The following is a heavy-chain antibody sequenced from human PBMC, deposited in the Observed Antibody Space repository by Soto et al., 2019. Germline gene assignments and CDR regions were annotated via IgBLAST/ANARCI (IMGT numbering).Heavy chain of an antibody. CDR3: AREFRIPFVSSGSSGPNYGMDV. CDR1: GFTFSSYS. D-gene: IGHD6-6*01. Sequence: AGGSLRLSCAASGFTFSSYSMNWVRQAPGKGLEWVSYISSSSSTIYYADSVKGRFTISRDNAKNSLYLQMNSLRDEDTAVYYCAREFRIPFVSSGSSGPNYGMDVWGQGTTVTVSS. J-gene: IGHJ6*02. V-gene: IGHV3-48*02. CDR2: ISSSSSTI.